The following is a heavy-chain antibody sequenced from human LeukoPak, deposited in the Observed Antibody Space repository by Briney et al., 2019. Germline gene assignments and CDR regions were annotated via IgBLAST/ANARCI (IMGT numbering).Heavy chain of an antibody. CDR2: IWYDGSNK. CDR1: GFTFSRYG. CDR3: ARDDDYGDRRYFGY. J-gene: IGHJ4*02. D-gene: IGHD4/OR15-4a*01. V-gene: IGHV3-33*01. Sequence: GGSLRLSCAASGFTFSRYGMHWVRQAPGKGLEWVAAIWYDGSNKYYTDSVKGRFTISRDNSKDTLYLQMNSLRAEDTAVYYCARDDDYGDRRYFGYWGQGTLVTVSS.